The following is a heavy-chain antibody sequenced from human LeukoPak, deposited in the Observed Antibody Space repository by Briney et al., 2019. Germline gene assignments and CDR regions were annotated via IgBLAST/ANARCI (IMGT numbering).Heavy chain of an antibody. V-gene: IGHV3-53*01. CDR3: ARPGYSTGAFDY. D-gene: IGHD1-26*01. CDR2: IYSGGDT. J-gene: IGHJ4*02. Sequence: HPGGSLRLSCAASGFTFSSCSMNWVRQAPGKGLEWVSVIYSGGDTYYADSVKGRFTISRDNSKNTLYLQMNSLRAEDTAVYYCARPGYSTGAFDYWGQGTLVTVSS. CDR1: GFTFSSCS.